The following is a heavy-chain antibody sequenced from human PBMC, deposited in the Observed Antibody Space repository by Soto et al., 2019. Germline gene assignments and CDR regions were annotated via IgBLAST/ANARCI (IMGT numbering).Heavy chain of an antibody. V-gene: IGHV3-21*01. CDR3: AREPGLHSSGYYPFDY. J-gene: IGHJ4*02. CDR1: GFTFSSYS. Sequence: GGSLRLSCAASGFTFSSYSMNWVRQSPGKGLEWVSSISSSSSYIYYADSVKGRFTISRDNAKNSLYLQMNSLRAEDTAVYYCAREPGLHSSGYYPFDYWGQRTMVTVSS. CDR2: ISSSSSYI. D-gene: IGHD3-22*01.